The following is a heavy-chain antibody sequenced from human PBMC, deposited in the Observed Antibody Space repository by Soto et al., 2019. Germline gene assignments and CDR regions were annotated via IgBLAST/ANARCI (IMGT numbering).Heavy chain of an antibody. Sequence: QVQLVQSGAEVKKPGSSVKVSCKASGGTFSSYDISWVRQAPGQGLEWMGGIIPIFGTANYAQKFQGRVTITADESTRTAYMELSRLRSEDTAVYYCARDNPSIAVAGTVWFDPWGQGTLVTVSS. D-gene: IGHD6-19*01. V-gene: IGHV1-69*01. CDR1: GGTFSSYD. J-gene: IGHJ5*02. CDR3: ARDNPSIAVAGTVWFDP. CDR2: IIPIFGTA.